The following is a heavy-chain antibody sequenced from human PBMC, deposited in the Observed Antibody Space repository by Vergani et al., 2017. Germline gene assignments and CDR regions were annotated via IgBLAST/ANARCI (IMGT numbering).Heavy chain of an antibody. V-gene: IGHV1-46*03. J-gene: IGHJ4*02. Sequence: QVQVVQSGAEVKKSGASVKVSCKTSEYTFSNYYMHSLRQAPGQGLEWMGIINPSGGHTNYAQKFQGRVTMTRDTSTSTVYMELSSLRSEDTAIYYCARGDYGILTGYRYWGQGTLVTVSA. CDR3: ARGDYGILTGYRY. D-gene: IGHD3-9*01. CDR1: EYTFSNYY. CDR2: INPSGGHT.